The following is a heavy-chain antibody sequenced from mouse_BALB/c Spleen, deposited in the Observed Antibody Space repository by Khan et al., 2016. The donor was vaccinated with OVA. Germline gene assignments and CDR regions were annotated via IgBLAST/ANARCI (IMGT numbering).Heavy chain of an antibody. CDR2: ISYSGST. CDR1: GYSITSGYG. D-gene: IGHD1-2*01. CDR3: ARTARIKY. Sequence: VQLKESGPGLVKPSQSLSLTCTVTGYSITSGYGWNWIRQFPGNKLEWMGYISYSGSTNYNPSLKSRISITRDTSKNQFFLKLNSVTTEDTANYYCARTARIKYWGQGTTLTVSS. V-gene: IGHV3-2*02. J-gene: IGHJ2*01.